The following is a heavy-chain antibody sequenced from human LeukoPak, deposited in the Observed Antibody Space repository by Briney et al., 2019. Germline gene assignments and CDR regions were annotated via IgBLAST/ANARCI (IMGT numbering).Heavy chain of an antibody. Sequence: ASVKVSCKASGYTFTGYYMHWVRQAPGKGLEWMGGFDPEDGETIYAQKFQGRVTMTEDTSTDTAYMELSSLRSEDTAVYYCATTYSSGWYVDYWGQGTLVTVSS. J-gene: IGHJ4*02. D-gene: IGHD6-19*01. CDR3: ATTYSSGWYVDY. CDR1: GYTFTGYY. V-gene: IGHV1-24*01. CDR2: FDPEDGET.